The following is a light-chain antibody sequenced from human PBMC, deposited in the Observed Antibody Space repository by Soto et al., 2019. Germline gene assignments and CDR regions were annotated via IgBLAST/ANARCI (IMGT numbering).Light chain of an antibody. Sequence: IQMTQSPSSLSVSVGARVTITCRASQSIGGFLNWYQQKLGKAPKLLIYAASSMQSGVPSRFSGSGSGTDFTLTISSLQPEDFATYYCQQSYSTPLTFGGGTKVDIK. CDR1: QSIGGF. CDR2: AAS. V-gene: IGKV1-39*01. J-gene: IGKJ4*01. CDR3: QQSYSTPLT.